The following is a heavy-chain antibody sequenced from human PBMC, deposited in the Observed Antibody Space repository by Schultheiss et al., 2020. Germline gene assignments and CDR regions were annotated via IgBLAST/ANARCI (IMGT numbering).Heavy chain of an antibody. CDR1: GGSFSGYY. V-gene: IGHV4-34*01. D-gene: IGHD3-22*01. CDR3: ARFPPYYYDSSGHIDY. CDR2: INHSGST. J-gene: IGHJ4*02. Sequence: SDTLSLTCAVYGGSFSGYYWSWIRQPPGKGLEWIGEINHSGSTNYNPSLKSRVTISVDTSKNQFSLKLSSVTAADTAVYYCARFPPYYYDSSGHIDYWGQGTLVTVSS.